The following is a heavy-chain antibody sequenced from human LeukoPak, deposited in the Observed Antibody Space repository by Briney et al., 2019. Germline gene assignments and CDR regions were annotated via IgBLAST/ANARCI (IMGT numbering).Heavy chain of an antibody. D-gene: IGHD5-24*01. Sequence: GGSLRLSCAASGFTFSSYSMNWVRQAPGKGLEWVSSISSSSSYIYYADSVKGRFTISRDNTKNSLYLQMNSLRAEDTAVYYCARYEMATIKGNYFDHWGQGTLVTVSS. CDR1: GFTFSSYS. CDR3: ARYEMATIKGNYFDH. J-gene: IGHJ4*02. CDR2: ISSSSSYI. V-gene: IGHV3-21*01.